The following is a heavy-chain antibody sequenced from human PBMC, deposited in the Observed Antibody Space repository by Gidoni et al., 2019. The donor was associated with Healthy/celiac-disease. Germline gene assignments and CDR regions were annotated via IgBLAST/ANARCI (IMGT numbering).Heavy chain of an antibody. D-gene: IGHD4-17*01. CDR2: IYWDDDK. Sequence: QITLKESGPTLVKPTQTLTLTCTFSGFSLSTSGVGVGWIRQPPGKALEWLALIYWDDDKRYSPSLKSRLTITKDTSKNQVVLTMTNMDPVDTATYYCAHRRIYGDDDYFQHWGQGTLVTVSS. CDR3: AHRRIYGDDDYFQH. V-gene: IGHV2-5*02. J-gene: IGHJ1*01. CDR1: GFSLSTSGVG.